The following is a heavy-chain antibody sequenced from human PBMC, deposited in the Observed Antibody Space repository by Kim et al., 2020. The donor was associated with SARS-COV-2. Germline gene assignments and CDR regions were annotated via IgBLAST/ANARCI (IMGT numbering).Heavy chain of an antibody. CDR3: ARGGTPHPRYYYYYYGMDV. D-gene: IGHD1-26*01. J-gene: IGHJ6*02. CDR1: GFTFSDHY. CDR2: TRNKANSYTT. Sequence: GGSLRLSCAASGFTFSDHYMDWVRQAPGKGLEWVGRTRNKANSYTTEYAASVKGRFTISRDDSKNSLYLQMNSLKTEDTAVYYCARGGTPHPRYYYYYYGMDVWGQGTTVTVSS. V-gene: IGHV3-72*01.